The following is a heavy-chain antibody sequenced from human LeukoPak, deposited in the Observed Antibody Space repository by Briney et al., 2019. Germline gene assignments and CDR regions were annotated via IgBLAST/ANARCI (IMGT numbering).Heavy chain of an antibody. CDR2: ISYDGSNK. V-gene: IGHV3-30*04. CDR3: ARARSGSYYYQGNWFDP. Sequence: PGRSLRLSCAASGFTFSSYAMHWVRQAPGKGLEWVAVISYDGSNKYYADSVKGRFTISRDNSKNTLYLQMNSLRAEDTAVYYRARARSGSYYYQGNWFDPWGQGTLVTVSS. CDR1: GFTFSSYA. J-gene: IGHJ5*02. D-gene: IGHD1-26*01.